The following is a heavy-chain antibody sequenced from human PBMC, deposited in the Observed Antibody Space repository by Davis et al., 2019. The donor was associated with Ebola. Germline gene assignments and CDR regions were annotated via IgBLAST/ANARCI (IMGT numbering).Heavy chain of an antibody. D-gene: IGHD2-2*01. Sequence: PGGSLRLSCAASGFTFSDYYMSWVRQAPGKGLEWVANIKQDGSKEYYVDSVRGRFTISRDNAKNSLYLQMNSLGAEDTAVYYCARELGDCSSTSCSYYYMDVWGKGTTVTVSS. CDR3: ARELGDCSSTSCSYYYMDV. CDR1: GFTFSDYY. CDR2: IKQDGSKE. V-gene: IGHV3-7*03. J-gene: IGHJ6*03.